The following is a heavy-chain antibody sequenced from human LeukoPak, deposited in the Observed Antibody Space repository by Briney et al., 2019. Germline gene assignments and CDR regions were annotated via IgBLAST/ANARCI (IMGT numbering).Heavy chain of an antibody. CDR2: IYYNGRSGNT. CDR1: DDSIIRRGYY. D-gene: IGHD5/OR15-5a*01. Sequence: SETLSLACSVSDDSIIRRGYYWSWIRQRPGMGLEWMGYIYYNGRSGNTYYNLALKSRVTMSIDTGEKHFSLRLTSVTAADTAVYYCANSLPTVSTRNYFDYWGQGTLVIVSS. J-gene: IGHJ4*02. V-gene: IGHV4-31*03. CDR3: ANSLPTVSTRNYFDY.